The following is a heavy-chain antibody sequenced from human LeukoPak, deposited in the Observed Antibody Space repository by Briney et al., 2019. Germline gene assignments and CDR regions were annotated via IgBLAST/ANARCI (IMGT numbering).Heavy chain of an antibody. D-gene: IGHD4-17*01. CDR2: IHSSGRT. CDR3: ARSFKYGADKTRGYGMDV. Sequence: PSETLSLTCTVSGGSISRHFLNWIRQTPGMGLELIGYIHSSGRTNYNPSLNSRVTISVDTSKDQFSLNLSSVTAADTAIYYSARSFKYGADKTRGYGMDVWGQGTTVTVSS. J-gene: IGHJ6*02. CDR1: GGSISRHF. V-gene: IGHV4-59*08.